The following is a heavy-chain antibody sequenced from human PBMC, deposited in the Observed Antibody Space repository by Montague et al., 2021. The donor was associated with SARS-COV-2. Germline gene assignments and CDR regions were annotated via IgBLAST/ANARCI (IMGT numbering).Heavy chain of an antibody. CDR1: DGSISSSY. Sequence: SETLSLTCSVSDGSISSSYWNWIWQPPGKGLEWIGYIYHYESAKYNSSLTRRVTVSVDTSKNQFSLKLSSVTAVDTAVYYCARHANRDWYYFDYWGQGTLVTVSS. J-gene: IGHJ4*02. CDR2: IYHYESA. V-gene: IGHV4-59*08. D-gene: IGHD2-21*01. CDR3: ARHANRDWYYFDY.